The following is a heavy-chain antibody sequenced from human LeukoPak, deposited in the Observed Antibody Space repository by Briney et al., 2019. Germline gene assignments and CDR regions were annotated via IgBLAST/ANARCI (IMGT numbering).Heavy chain of an antibody. Sequence: GSLRLSCAASGFTFSSYEMNWVRQPPGKGLEWIGSIYYSGTTHYNPSLKSRVTISVDTSKNQFSLKLSSVTAADTAVYYCARGPWGSIYYYYYMDVWGKGTTVTVSS. V-gene: IGHV4-34*01. J-gene: IGHJ6*03. CDR3: ARGPWGSIYYYYYMDV. D-gene: IGHD7-27*01. CDR2: IYYSGTT. CDR1: GFTFSSYE.